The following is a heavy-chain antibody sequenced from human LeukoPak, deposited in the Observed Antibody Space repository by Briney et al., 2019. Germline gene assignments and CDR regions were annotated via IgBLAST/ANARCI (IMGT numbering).Heavy chain of an antibody. V-gene: IGHV4-59*12. J-gene: IGHJ4*02. CDR2: IYHTGST. Sequence: SETLSLTCTVSGGSISSFYWSWIRQPPGKGLEWIGYIYHTGSTNYSPSVKSRVTMSVDTSKNQFSLKLSSVTAADTAVYYCARVRATYVDYWGQGTLVTVSS. CDR1: GGSISSFY. CDR3: ARVRATYVDY. D-gene: IGHD1-26*01.